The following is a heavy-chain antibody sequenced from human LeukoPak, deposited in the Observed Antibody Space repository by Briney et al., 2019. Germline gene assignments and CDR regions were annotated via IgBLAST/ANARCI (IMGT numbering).Heavy chain of an antibody. CDR2: IIPILGIA. Sequence: SVKVSCKASGGTFSSYAISWVRQAPGQGLEWMGRIIPILGIANYAQKFQGRVTITADKSTSTAYMELSSLRSEDTAVYYCARPRVLGKYYYYGMDVWGQGTTVTVSS. CDR3: ARPRVLGKYYYYGMDV. J-gene: IGHJ6*02. V-gene: IGHV1-69*04. CDR1: GGTFSSYA. D-gene: IGHD4/OR15-4a*01.